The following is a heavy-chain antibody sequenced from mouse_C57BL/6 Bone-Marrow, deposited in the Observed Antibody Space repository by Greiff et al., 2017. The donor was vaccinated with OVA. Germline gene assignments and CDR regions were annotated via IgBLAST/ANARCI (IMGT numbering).Heavy chain of an antibody. CDR2: IHPNSGST. CDR1: GYTFTSYW. V-gene: IGHV1-64*01. Sequence: VQLQQPGAELVKPGASVKLSCKASGYTFTSYWMPWVKQRPGQGLEWIGMIHPNSGSTNYNAKFKSKATLTVDKSSSTAYMQLSSLTSEDSAVYYCARAALGYLDYWGQGTTLTVSS. D-gene: IGHD4-1*01. J-gene: IGHJ2*01. CDR3: ARAALGYLDY.